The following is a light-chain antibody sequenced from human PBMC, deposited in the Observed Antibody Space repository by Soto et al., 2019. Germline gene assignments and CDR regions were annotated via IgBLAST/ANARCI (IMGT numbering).Light chain of an antibody. CDR1: SSDVGGYAY. V-gene: IGLV2-8*01. J-gene: IGLJ1*01. CDR3: CPYAGSNTFV. Sequence: QSVLTQPPSASGSPGQSVTIACTGTSSDVGGYAYVSWYQQHPGKAPKVIIYEVSKRPSGVPDRFSASKSGNTASLTVSGLQAEDEADYYCCPYAGSNTFVFGTGTKVTVL. CDR2: EVS.